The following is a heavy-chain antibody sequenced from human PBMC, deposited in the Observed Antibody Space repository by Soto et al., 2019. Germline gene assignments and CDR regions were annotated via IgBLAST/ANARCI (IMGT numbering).Heavy chain of an antibody. Sequence: QVQLVESGGGVVQPGRSLRLSCAASGFTFSSYGMHWVRQAPGKGLEWVAVIWYDGSNKYYADSVKGRFTISRDNSKNTLYLQMNSLRAEDTAVYYCARSPTRRDGYNLPSRGVDYWGQGTLVTVSS. CDR2: IWYDGSNK. CDR1: GFTFSSYG. CDR3: ARSPTRRDGYNLPSRGVDY. D-gene: IGHD5-12*01. V-gene: IGHV3-33*01. J-gene: IGHJ4*02.